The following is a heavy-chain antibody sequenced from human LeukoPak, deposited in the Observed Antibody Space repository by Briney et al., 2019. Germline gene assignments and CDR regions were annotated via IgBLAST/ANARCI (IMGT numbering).Heavy chain of an antibody. CDR1: GYTFRDYG. Sequence: ASVKVSCKTSGYTFRDYGITWVRQAPGQGLEWMGWISAYNGNTNYAQKLQGGVTMTTDTSTSTAYMELRSLRSDDTAVYYCVRAPGRGDGWYNGGGLFDYWGQGTLVTVSS. CDR3: VRAPGRGDGWYNGGGLFDY. V-gene: IGHV1-18*01. D-gene: IGHD6-19*01. J-gene: IGHJ4*02. CDR2: ISAYNGNT.